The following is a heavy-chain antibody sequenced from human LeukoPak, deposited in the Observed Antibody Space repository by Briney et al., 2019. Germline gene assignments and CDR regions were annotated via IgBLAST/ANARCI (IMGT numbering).Heavy chain of an antibody. Sequence: SETLSLTCTVSGGSISSYYWNWIRQPPGKGLEWIGYIYYSGSTNYNPSLKSRVTISVDTSKNQFSLKLSSVTAADTAVYYCARVRPTSSGWYYFDYWGQGTLVTVSS. V-gene: IGHV4-59*12. D-gene: IGHD6-19*01. J-gene: IGHJ4*02. CDR1: GGSISSYY. CDR2: IYYSGST. CDR3: ARVRPTSSGWYYFDY.